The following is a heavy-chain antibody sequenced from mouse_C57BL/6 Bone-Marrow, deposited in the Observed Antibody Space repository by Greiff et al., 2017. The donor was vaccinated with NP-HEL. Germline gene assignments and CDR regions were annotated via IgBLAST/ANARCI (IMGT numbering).Heavy chain of an antibody. V-gene: IGHV5-6*01. CDR2: ISSGGSYT. Sequence: EVKLMESGGDLVKPGGSLKLSCAASGFTFSSYGMSWVRQTPDKRLEWVATISSGGSYTYYPDSVKGRFTISRDNAKNTLDLQMSSLKSEDTAMYYCARDYGLDVWGTGTTVTVSS. D-gene: IGHD1-1*01. CDR1: GFTFSSYG. J-gene: IGHJ1*03. CDR3: ARDYGLDV.